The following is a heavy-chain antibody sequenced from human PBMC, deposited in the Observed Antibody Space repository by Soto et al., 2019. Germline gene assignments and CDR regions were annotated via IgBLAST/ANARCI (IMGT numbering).Heavy chain of an antibody. CDR2: ISSNGGST. V-gene: IGHV3-64D*08. J-gene: IGHJ6*02. CDR3: VMGHSGYDYYYYYYGMYV. Sequence: GGSLRLSCSASGFTFSSYAMHWVRQAPGKGLEYVSAISSNGGSTYYADSVKGRFTISRDNSKNTLYLQMSSLRAEDTAVYYCVMGHSGYDYYYYYYGMYVWGQGTTVTVSS. CDR1: GFTFSSYA. D-gene: IGHD5-12*01.